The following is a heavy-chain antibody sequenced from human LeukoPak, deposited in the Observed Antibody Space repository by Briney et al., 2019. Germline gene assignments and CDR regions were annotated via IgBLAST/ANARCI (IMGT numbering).Heavy chain of an antibody. CDR1: GFIFHDYA. V-gene: IGHV3-43*02. CDR2: ISGDGGST. J-gene: IGHJ5*01. Sequence: GGSLGLSCAAPGFIFHDYAIHWVRQPPGKGLEWVSLISGDGGSTFYADSVKGRFTISRDNSKNSLYLQMSSLRIEDTALYYCARESESSGWYDFWGQGTLVTVSS. D-gene: IGHD3-22*01. CDR3: ARESESSGWYDF.